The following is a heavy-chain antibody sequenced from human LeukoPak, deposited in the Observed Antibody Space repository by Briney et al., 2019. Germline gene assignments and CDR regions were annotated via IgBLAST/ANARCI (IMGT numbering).Heavy chain of an antibody. CDR3: AKDSGYGDYDYYGMDV. CDR2: ISGSGGST. J-gene: IGHJ6*02. D-gene: IGHD4-17*01. Sequence: SGGSLRLSCAASGFTFSSYAMSWVRQAPGKGLEWVSAISGSGGSTYYADSVKGRFTISRDNSKNTLYLQMNSLRAEDPAVYYCAKDSGYGDYDYYGMDVWGQGTTVTVSS. CDR1: GFTFSSYA. V-gene: IGHV3-23*01.